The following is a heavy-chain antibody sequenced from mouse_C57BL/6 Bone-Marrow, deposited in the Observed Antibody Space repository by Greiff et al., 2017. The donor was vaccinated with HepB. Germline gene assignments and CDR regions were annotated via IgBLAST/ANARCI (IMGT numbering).Heavy chain of an antibody. V-gene: IGHV1-26*01. CDR2: INPNNGGT. D-gene: IGHD1-1*01. CDR1: GYTFTDYY. J-gene: IGHJ1*03. Sequence: EVQLQQSGPELVKPGASVKISCKASGYTFTDYYMNWVKQSHGKSLEWIGDINPNNGGTSYNQKFKGKATLTVDKSSSTAYMELRSLTSEDSAVYYCASPSFYYGSSHWYFDVWGTGTTVTVSS. CDR3: ASPSFYYGSSHWYFDV.